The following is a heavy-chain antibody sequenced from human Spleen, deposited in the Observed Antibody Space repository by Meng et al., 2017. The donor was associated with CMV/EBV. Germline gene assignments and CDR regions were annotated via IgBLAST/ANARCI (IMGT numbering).Heavy chain of an antibody. CDR1: GFTFSSYS. V-gene: IGHV3-21*01. Sequence: GESLKISCAASGFTFSSYSMNWVRRAPGKGLEWVASISSSSNYIYYADSVTGRFTISRDNAKNSLYLQMNSLRADDTAVYYCAREVGEGYWGQGTLVTVSS. D-gene: IGHD3-16*01. CDR2: ISSSSNYI. CDR3: AREVGEGY. J-gene: IGHJ4*02.